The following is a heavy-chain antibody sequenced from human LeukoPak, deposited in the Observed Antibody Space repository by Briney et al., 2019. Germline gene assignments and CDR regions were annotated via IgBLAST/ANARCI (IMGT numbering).Heavy chain of an antibody. V-gene: IGHV1-69*13. Sequence: SVNVSCKASGGSFSTYAISWVRHAPGQGLEWMGGIIPIFGTTIYAQNFQDRVTITADESPSTAYMELSGLRSEDTAVYYCARENCNSTSCYTRYYYGIDVWGQGTTVTVSS. CDR3: ARENCNSTSCYTRYYYGIDV. CDR1: GGSFSTYA. CDR2: IIPIFGTT. J-gene: IGHJ6*02. D-gene: IGHD2-2*02.